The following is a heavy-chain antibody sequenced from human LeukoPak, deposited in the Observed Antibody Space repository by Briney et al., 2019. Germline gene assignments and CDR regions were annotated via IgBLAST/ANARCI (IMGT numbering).Heavy chain of an antibody. V-gene: IGHV3-48*01. CDR1: GFTLSSYS. J-gene: IGHJ4*02. Sequence: PGGSLRLSCAASGFTLSSYSMNWVRQAPGKGLEWVSYISSSSSTIYYADSVKGRFTISRDNAKNSLYLQMNSLRAEDTAVYYCARVSPTYYDSSGYYLVLDYWGQGTLVTVSS. D-gene: IGHD3-22*01. CDR2: ISSSSSTI. CDR3: ARVSPTYYDSSGYYLVLDY.